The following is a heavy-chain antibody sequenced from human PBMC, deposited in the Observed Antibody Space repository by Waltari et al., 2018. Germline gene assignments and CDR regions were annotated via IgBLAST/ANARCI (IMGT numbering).Heavy chain of an antibody. V-gene: IGHV3-30-3*01. J-gene: IGHJ5*02. CDR2: LSYDGTNK. CDR3: ARDPGWGFYDSSGYYGS. D-gene: IGHD3-22*01. Sequence: QVQLVESGGGGVQPGRSLSLTFAASGLPFSRYAMHWVRQAPGKGLEGVAVLSYDGTNKFFADSVKGRFTISRDISKNTLYLQMNSLRTEDTAVYYCARDPGWGFYDSSGYYGSWGQGTLVTVSS. CDR1: GLPFSRYA.